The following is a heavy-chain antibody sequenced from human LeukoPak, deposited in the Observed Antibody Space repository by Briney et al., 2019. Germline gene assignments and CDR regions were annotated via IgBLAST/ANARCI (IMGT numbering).Heavy chain of an antibody. CDR2: INHSGST. CDR3: ARGSSGWYAGRRYYFDY. Sequence: SETLSLTCAVYGGSFSAYYWSWIREPPGKGLEWIGEINHSGSTNYNPSLKSRVTISVDMSKNQFSLQLSSVTAADTAVYYCARGSSGWYAGRRYYFDYWGQGTLVTVSS. J-gene: IGHJ4*02. V-gene: IGHV4-34*01. CDR1: GGSFSAYY. D-gene: IGHD6-19*01.